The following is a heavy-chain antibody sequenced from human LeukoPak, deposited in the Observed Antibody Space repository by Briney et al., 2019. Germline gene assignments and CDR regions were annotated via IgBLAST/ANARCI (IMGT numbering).Heavy chain of an antibody. Sequence: SGPTLVNPTQTLTLTCTFSGFSLSTSGVGVGWIRQPPGKALEWHALIYWNDDKRYSPSLKSRLTITKDTSKNQVVLTMTNMDPVDTAAYYCAHRPGDNWNLYYFDYWGQGTLVTVSS. J-gene: IGHJ4*02. CDR2: IYWNDDK. CDR3: AHRPGDNWNLYYFDY. D-gene: IGHD1-20*01. V-gene: IGHV2-5*01. CDR1: GFSLSTSGVG.